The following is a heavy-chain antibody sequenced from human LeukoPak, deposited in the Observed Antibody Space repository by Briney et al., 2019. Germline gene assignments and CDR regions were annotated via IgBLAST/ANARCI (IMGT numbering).Heavy chain of an antibody. Sequence: PGGSLRLSCAASGFTLSDYAMNWVRQAPGKGLEWVSSISSSSSYIYYADSVKGRFTISRDNAKNSLYLQMNSLRAEDRAVYYCARDLISMIRGVSSLDPWGQGTLVTVSS. D-gene: IGHD3-10*01. CDR3: ARDLISMIRGVSSLDP. CDR1: GFTLSDYA. J-gene: IGHJ5*02. CDR2: ISSSSSYI. V-gene: IGHV3-21*01.